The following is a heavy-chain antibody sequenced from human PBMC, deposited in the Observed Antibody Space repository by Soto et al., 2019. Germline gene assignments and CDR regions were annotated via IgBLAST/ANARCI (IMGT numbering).Heavy chain of an antibody. Sequence: QVQLVESGGGVVQPGRSLRLSCAASRFTFSSYGMHWVRQAPGKGLEWVAVISYDGSSKLYADSVKGRFTISRDNSKNTLYLQMNSLRAEDTAVYYCAKGAVDGDPPMDYWGQGTLVTVSS. J-gene: IGHJ4*02. CDR1: RFTFSSYG. V-gene: IGHV3-30*18. CDR3: AKGAVDGDPPMDY. D-gene: IGHD4-17*01. CDR2: ISYDGSSK.